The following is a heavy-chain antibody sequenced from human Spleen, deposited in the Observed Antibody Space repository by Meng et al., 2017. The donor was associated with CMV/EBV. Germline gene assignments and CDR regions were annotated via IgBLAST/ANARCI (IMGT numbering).Heavy chain of an antibody. CDR3: ARAGETDSSGYYDNWFDP. J-gene: IGHJ5*02. Sequence: SVKVSCKASGDTFSTYVIHWVRQAPGQGLEWMGGIVPVFRSAKYAQKFQGRVTITTDESTSTAYMELSSLRSEDTAVYYCARAGETDSSGYYDNWFDPWGQGTLVTVSS. V-gene: IGHV1-69*05. CDR2: IVPVFRSA. CDR1: GDTFSTYV. D-gene: IGHD3-22*01.